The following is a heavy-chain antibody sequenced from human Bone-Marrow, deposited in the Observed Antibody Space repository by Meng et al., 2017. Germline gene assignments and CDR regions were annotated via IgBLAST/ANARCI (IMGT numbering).Heavy chain of an antibody. V-gene: IGHV1-69*05. J-gene: IGHJ4*02. CDR2: IIPIFGTA. D-gene: IGHD5-24*01. CDR3: ACSRDGDVLYYFDY. CDR1: GGTFSSYA. Sequence: QGQLVQSGAGGKKPGSSGKVSCKASGGTFSSYAISWVRQAPGQGLEWMGGIIPIFGTANYAQKFQGRVTITTDESTSTAYMELSSLRSEDTAVYYCACSRDGDVLYYFDYWGQGTLVTV.